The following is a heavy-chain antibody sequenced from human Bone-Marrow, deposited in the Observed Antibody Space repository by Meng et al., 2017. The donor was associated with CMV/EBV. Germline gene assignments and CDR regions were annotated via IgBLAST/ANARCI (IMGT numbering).Heavy chain of an antibody. Sequence: GESLKISCSASGFTFGNFAMSWVRQAPGKGLEWVANMKGDGSEKDYVDSVKGRFTISGDNAENSLFLQMNSLRDEDTAVYSCARDASGWSSDWGQGTLVTVSS. V-gene: IGHV3-7*01. CDR3: ARDASGWSSD. CDR1: GFTFGNFA. D-gene: IGHD6-19*01. J-gene: IGHJ4*02. CDR2: MKGDGSEK.